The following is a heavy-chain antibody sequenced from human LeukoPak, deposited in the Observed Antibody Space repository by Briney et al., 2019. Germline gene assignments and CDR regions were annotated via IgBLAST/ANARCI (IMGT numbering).Heavy chain of an antibody. D-gene: IGHD5-24*01. CDR3: TRGNNFAFEI. J-gene: IGHJ3*02. V-gene: IGHV1-2*04. Sequence: ASVKVSCKASGYTFTGYYMHWVRQAPGQGLEWMGWINPNSGGTNYAQKFQGWVTMTRDMSVNTINMELSSLSSDDSAVYYCTRGNNFAFEIWGQGTMVTASS. CDR1: GYTFTGYY. CDR2: INPNSGGT.